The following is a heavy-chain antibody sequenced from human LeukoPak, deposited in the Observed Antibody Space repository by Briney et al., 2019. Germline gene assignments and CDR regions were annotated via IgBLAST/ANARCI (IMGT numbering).Heavy chain of an antibody. CDR3: AGANLLVPDAFDI. Sequence: ASVKVSCKASGGTFSSYAIRWVRQAPGQGLEWMGGIIPIFGTANYAQKFQGRVTITTDESTSTAYMELSSLRSEDMAVYYCAGANLLVPDAFDIWGQGTMVTVSS. D-gene: IGHD3-10*01. V-gene: IGHV1-69*05. CDR1: GGTFSSYA. J-gene: IGHJ3*02. CDR2: IIPIFGTA.